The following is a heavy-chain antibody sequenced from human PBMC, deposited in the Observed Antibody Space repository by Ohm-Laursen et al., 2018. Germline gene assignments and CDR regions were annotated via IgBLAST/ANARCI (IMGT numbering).Heavy chain of an antibody. CDR2: IGTAGDT. Sequence: SLRLSCTAPGFTFSSYDMHWVRQATGKGLEWVSAIGTAGDTYYPGSVKGRFTISRENAKNSLYLQMNSLRAGDTAVYYCARDSPGSGFDYWGQGTLVTVSS. D-gene: IGHD2-15*01. V-gene: IGHV3-13*01. CDR1: GFTFSSYD. J-gene: IGHJ4*02. CDR3: ARDSPGSGFDY.